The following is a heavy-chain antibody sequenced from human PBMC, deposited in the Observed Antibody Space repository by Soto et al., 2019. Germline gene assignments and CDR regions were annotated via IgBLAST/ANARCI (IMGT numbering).Heavy chain of an antibody. D-gene: IGHD2-21*02. J-gene: IGHJ4*02. Sequence: QVQLVQSGAEEKKPGASVKVSCKASGYTFTSYAMHWVRPAPGQRLEWMGWINAGNGNTKYSQKFQRRVTITRDTAASTAYMELSSLRSEETAVYYCARSIVVVTALDYWGQGTLVTVSS. CDR2: INAGNGNT. V-gene: IGHV1-3*05. CDR3: ARSIVVVTALDY. CDR1: GYTFTSYA.